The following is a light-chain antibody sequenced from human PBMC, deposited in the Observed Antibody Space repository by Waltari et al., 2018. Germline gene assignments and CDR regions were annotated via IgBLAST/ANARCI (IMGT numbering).Light chain of an antibody. J-gene: IGLJ2*01. CDR1: SGHSTYA. CDR3: QTWGLGIVI. CDR2: VNSDGSH. V-gene: IGLV4-69*01. Sequence: QLVLTQSPSASASLGASVNLTCTLSSGHSTYAIAWHQQQPEQCPRYLMKVNSDGSHTKGDGIPDRFSGSSSGAERYLTISGLQSDDGADYYCQTWGLGIVIVGGGTKLTVL.